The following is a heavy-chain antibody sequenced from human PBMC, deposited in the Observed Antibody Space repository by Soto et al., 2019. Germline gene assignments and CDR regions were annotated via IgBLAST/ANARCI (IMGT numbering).Heavy chain of an antibody. D-gene: IGHD1-26*01. V-gene: IGHV4-31*03. Sequence: QVQLQESGPGLVKPSQTLSLTCTVSGGSISSDSYYWSWIRQHPGKGLEWIGYIYYSGRTYYNPSLKSRVTISLDTSKNQFSLNMSSVSAADTAVYYCARGRSSGGYPYYYYYFGMDVWGQGTTVTVSS. CDR2: IYYSGRT. CDR1: GGSISSDSYY. CDR3: ARGRSSGGYPYYYYYFGMDV. J-gene: IGHJ6*02.